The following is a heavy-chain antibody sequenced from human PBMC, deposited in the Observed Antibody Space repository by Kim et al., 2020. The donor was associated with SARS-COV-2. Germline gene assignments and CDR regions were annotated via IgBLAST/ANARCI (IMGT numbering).Heavy chain of an antibody. CDR3: AKETSITIFGVVIKNGYMDV. D-gene: IGHD3-3*01. Sequence: GGSLRLSCAASGFTFDDYAMHWVRQAPGKGLEWVSLISGDGGSTYYADSVKGRFTISRDNSKNSLYLQMNSLRTEDTALYYCAKETSITIFGVVIKNGYMDVWGKGTTVTVSS. J-gene: IGHJ6*03. CDR2: ISGDGGST. V-gene: IGHV3-43*02. CDR1: GFTFDDYA.